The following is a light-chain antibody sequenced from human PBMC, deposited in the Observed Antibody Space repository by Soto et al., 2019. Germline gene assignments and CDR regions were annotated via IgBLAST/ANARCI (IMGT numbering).Light chain of an antibody. CDR3: QSYDSSLSHWL. V-gene: IGLV1-40*01. Sequence: QSVLTQPTSVSGAPGQRVTISCSGTSSNIGAGYDVHWYQQLPGTAPKLLIYGNSNRLSGVPDRFSGSKSGTSASLAITGLQAEDEADYYCQSYDSSLSHWLFGGVTKVTVL. CDR2: GNS. CDR1: SSNIGAGYD. J-gene: IGLJ3*02.